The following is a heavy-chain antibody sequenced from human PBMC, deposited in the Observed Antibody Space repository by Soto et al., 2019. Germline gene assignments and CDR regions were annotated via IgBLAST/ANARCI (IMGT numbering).Heavy chain of an antibody. CDR1: GGTFSSYS. D-gene: IGHD1-26*01. CDR3: ARLYSGSYYFDY. V-gene: IGHV1-69*13. CDR2: IIPIFGTA. J-gene: IGHJ4*02. Sequence: SVKVSCKASGGTFSSYSISWVRQAPGQGLEWMGGIIPIFGTANYAQKFQGRVTITADESTSTAYMELSSLRSEDTAVYYCARLYSGSYYFDYWGQGTLVTVSS.